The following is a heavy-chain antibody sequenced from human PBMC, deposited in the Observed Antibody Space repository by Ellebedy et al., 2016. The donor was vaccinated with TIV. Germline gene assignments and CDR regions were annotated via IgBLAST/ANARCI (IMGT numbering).Heavy chain of an antibody. V-gene: IGHV1-18*01. J-gene: IGHJ4*02. D-gene: IGHD3-22*01. Sequence: AASVKVSCKTSGYTFTSNGISWVRQAPGQGLEWMGWINTHSGHPVYGQKVQGRATMTTDTSTSTAHMELRSLRSDDTAIYYCARDGLGYFDKDVLDYWGQGTLVTVSS. CDR1: GYTFTSNG. CDR3: ARDGLGYFDKDVLDY. CDR2: INTHSGHP.